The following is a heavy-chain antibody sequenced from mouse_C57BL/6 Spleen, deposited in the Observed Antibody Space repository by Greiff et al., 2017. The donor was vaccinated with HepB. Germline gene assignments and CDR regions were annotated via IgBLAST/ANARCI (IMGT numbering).Heavy chain of an antibody. V-gene: IGHV14-1*01. CDR3: TPWDSSGYEGY. J-gene: IGHJ2*01. CDR1: GFNIKDYY. CDR2: IDPEDGDT. D-gene: IGHD3-2*02. Sequence: EVKLMESGAELVRPGASVKLSCTASGFNIKDYYMHWVKQRPEQGLEWIGRIDPEDGDTEYAPKFQGKATMTADTSSTTAYLQRSSLTSEDTAVYYCTPWDSSGYEGYWGQGTTLTVAS.